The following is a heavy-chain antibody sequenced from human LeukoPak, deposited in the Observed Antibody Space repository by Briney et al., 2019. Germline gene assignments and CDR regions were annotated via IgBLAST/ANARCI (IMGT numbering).Heavy chain of an antibody. CDR2: IYTSGST. CDR1: GGSIISGSYY. D-gene: IGHD3-10*01. J-gene: IGHJ5*02. V-gene: IGHV4-61*02. CDR3: AKERYGCWFEP. Sequence: SQTLSLTCTVSGGSIISGSYYWSWIRQPAGKGLEWIGRIYTSGSTNYNPSLKSRVTISADTSKNQFSLKLSSVTASDTAVYYCAKERYGCWFEPWGQGTLVTVSS.